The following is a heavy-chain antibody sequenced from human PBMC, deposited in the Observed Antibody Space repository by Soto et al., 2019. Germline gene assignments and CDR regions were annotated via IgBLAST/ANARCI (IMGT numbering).Heavy chain of an antibody. Sequence: QVQLQESGPGLVKPSETLSLTCTVSGGSISSYYWSWIRQPPGKGLEWIGYIYYSGSTNYNPSLKSRVTISVDTSKNQFSLKLSSVTAADTAVYSCARVRWTVAGPGHFDYWGQGTLVTVSS. CDR2: IYYSGST. D-gene: IGHD6-19*01. V-gene: IGHV4-59*01. J-gene: IGHJ4*02. CDR3: ARVRWTVAGPGHFDY. CDR1: GGSISSYY.